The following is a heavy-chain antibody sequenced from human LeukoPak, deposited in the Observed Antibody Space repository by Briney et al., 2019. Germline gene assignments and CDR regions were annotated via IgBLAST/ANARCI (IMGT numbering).Heavy chain of an antibody. D-gene: IGHD2-15*01. Sequence: HPGRSLRLSCTASGFIFGDYAMSWVRQAPGKGLEGVGFIGSKAYGGTTQYAASVKGRFTISRDDYKSIAYLQMNSLKTEDTAVYHCTGGWYCSSGSCNGGYYYYMDVWGKGTTVTVSS. V-gene: IGHV3-49*04. CDR2: IGSKAYGGTT. J-gene: IGHJ6*03. CDR1: GFIFGDYA. CDR3: TGGWYCSSGSCNGGYYYYMDV.